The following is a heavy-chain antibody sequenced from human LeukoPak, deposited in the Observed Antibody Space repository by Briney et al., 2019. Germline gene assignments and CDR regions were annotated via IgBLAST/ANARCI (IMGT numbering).Heavy chain of an antibody. Sequence: SVKVSCKASGGTFSSYAISWVRQAPGQGLEWMGGIIPIFGTANYAQRFQGRVTITADESTSTAYMELSSLRSEDTAVYYCARDPAREGGDFDPWGEGTLVTVSS. CDR1: GGTFSSYA. D-gene: IGHD2-21*02. CDR2: IIPIFGTA. CDR3: ARDPAREGGDFDP. J-gene: IGHJ5*02. V-gene: IGHV1-69*01.